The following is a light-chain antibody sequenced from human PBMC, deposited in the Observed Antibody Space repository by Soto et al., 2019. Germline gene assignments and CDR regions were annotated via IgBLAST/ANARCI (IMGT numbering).Light chain of an antibody. CDR3: QQYGNSPRT. CDR1: QTISGTF. J-gene: IGKJ1*01. Sequence: VLTQSPGTLSLSPGERATLSCRASQTISGTFFAWYQQKPGRAPGLLIHGASNRATGIPDRFSGSGSGTDFTLTISRLEPEDFAVYYCQQYGNSPRTFGQGTKVEIK. V-gene: IGKV3-20*01. CDR2: GAS.